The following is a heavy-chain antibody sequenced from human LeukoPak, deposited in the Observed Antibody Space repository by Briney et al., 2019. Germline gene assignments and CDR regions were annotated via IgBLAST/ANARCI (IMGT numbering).Heavy chain of an antibody. Sequence: GGSLTLSCAASGFTFSRYSMSWVRQAPGKGLEWVSAIGSGAGNTYYADPVKGRFSMSRINCRNPLFLQMNSLRAEDTAVYYCAKGGSAMVRELTPADYWGQGTVVSVSS. D-gene: IGHD3-10*01. CDR2: IGSGAGNT. CDR1: GFTFSRYS. V-gene: IGHV3-23*01. J-gene: IGHJ4*02. CDR3: AKGGSAMVRELTPADY.